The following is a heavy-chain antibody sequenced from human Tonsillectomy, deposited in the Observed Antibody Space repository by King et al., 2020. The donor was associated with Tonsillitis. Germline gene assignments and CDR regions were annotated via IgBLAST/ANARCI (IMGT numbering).Heavy chain of an antibody. CDR3: ARHRNWEPDY. Sequence: QLQESGPGLVKPSETLSLTCAVSGVSISSSSYYWGWIRQPPGKGLEWIGSIYYGGGTYYNSSLKSRVTISVDTSKNQFSLKLISVTAADTAVYYCARHRNWEPDYWGQGTLVTVSS. D-gene: IGHD1-1*01. J-gene: IGHJ4*02. CDR2: IYYGGGT. V-gene: IGHV4-39*01. CDR1: GVSISSSSYY.